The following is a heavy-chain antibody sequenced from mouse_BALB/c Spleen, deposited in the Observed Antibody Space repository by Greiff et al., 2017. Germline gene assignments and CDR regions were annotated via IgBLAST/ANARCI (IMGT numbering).Heavy chain of an antibody. V-gene: IGHV5-17*02. CDR2: ISSGSSTI. Sequence: DVHLVESGGGLVQPGGSRKLSCAASGFTFSSFGMHWVRQAPEKGLEWVAYISSGSSTIYYADTVKGRFTISRDNPKNTLFLQMTSLRSEDTAMYYCARSFEPYAMDYWGQGTSVTVSS. J-gene: IGHJ4*01. CDR3: ARSFEPYAMDY. CDR1: GFTFSSFG.